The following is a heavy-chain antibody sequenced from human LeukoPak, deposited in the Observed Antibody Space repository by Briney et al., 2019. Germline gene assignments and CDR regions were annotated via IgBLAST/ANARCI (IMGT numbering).Heavy chain of an antibody. D-gene: IGHD5-18*01. V-gene: IGHV1-46*01. Sequence: ASVKLSCKASGYTFTSYYMHWVQQAPGQRLEWMGIINPSVGSTSYAQKFQGRVTMTRDTSTSTLYMELSRLRSEDTAVYYCARDRTYRYGLHYYYYYMDVWGKGTTVTISS. CDR3: ARDRTYRYGLHYYYYYMDV. CDR1: GYTFTSYY. CDR2: INPSVGST. J-gene: IGHJ6*03.